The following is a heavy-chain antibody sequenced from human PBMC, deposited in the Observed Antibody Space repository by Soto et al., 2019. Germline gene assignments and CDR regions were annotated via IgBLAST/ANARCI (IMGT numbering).Heavy chain of an antibody. CDR3: AKGLYGYNAKLFDP. V-gene: IGHV3-23*01. CDR1: GFTFSSYA. Sequence: PGGSLRLSCAASGFTFSSYAMTWVRQAPGKGLEWVSAISGSGGNTYYADSVKGRFTISRDNSKNTMYVQMDSLRAEDTAVYYCAKGLYGYNAKLFDPCGQGTLVTVAS. J-gene: IGHJ5*02. CDR2: ISGSGGNT. D-gene: IGHD5-18*01.